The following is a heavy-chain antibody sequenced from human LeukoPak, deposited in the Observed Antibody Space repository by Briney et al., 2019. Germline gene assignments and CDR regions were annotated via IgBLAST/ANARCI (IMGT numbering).Heavy chain of an antibody. Sequence: SETLSLTCAVSGYSISSGYYWGWIRQPPGKGREWIGSIYHSGSTYYNPSLKSRVTISVDTSKNQFSLKLSSVTAADTAVYYCAHNAYCSSTSCYEMDVWGKGTTVTVSS. J-gene: IGHJ6*04. CDR1: GYSISSGYY. V-gene: IGHV4-38-2*01. CDR2: IYHSGST. D-gene: IGHD2-2*01. CDR3: AHNAYCSSTSCYEMDV.